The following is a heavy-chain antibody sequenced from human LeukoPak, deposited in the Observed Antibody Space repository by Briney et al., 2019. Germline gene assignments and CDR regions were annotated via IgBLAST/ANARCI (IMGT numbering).Heavy chain of an antibody. V-gene: IGHV3-7*01. CDR2: LKHDGSEK. CDR1: GFTFSRYY. Sequence: GGSLRLSCTASGFTFSRYYMSWVRQAPGKGLEWVATLKHDGSEKYYVDSVKGGFTISRDNAKNSLYLEMNSLSGEDTAVYHCARAQRGWFDPWGQGTLVAVSS. D-gene: IGHD5-24*01. CDR3: ARAQRGWFDP. J-gene: IGHJ5*02.